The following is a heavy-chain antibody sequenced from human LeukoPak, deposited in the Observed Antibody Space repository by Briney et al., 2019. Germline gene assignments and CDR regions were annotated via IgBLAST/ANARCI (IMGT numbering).Heavy chain of an antibody. CDR1: GGSISSISSNNYH. Sequence: SETLSLTCIVSGGSISSISSNNYHWGWIRQPPGKGLEWIGSIYYSGSTYYNPSHKSQVTISVDTSKNQFSLKLSSVTAADTALYYCAREMGVVTAHGIDVWGQGTTVTVSS. J-gene: IGHJ6*02. CDR2: IYYSGST. CDR3: AREMGVVTAHGIDV. D-gene: IGHD4-23*01. V-gene: IGHV4-39*02.